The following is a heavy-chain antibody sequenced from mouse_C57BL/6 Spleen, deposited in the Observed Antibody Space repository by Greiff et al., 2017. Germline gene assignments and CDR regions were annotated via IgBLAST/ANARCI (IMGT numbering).Heavy chain of an antibody. CDR2: IYPGDGDT. Sequence: QVQLQQSGPELVKPGASVQISCKASGYAFSSSWMNWVKQRPGKGLEWIGRIYPGDGDTNYNGKFKGKATLTADKSSSTAYMQLSSLTSEDSAVYFCARGDPYAMDYWGQGTSVTVSS. V-gene: IGHV1-82*01. D-gene: IGHD3-3*01. CDR1: GYAFSSSW. J-gene: IGHJ4*01. CDR3: ARGDPYAMDY.